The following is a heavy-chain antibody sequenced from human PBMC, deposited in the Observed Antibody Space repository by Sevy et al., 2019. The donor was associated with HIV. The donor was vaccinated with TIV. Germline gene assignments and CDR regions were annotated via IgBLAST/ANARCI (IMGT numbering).Heavy chain of an antibody. CDR1: GFNFSPYA. CDR2: ISKDGNNQ. D-gene: IGHD3-22*01. J-gene: IGHJ5*02. V-gene: IGHV3-30*04. Sequence: GGSLRLSCAASGFNFSPYAIHWVRQAPGKGLEWVAVISKDGNNQEYADSVKGRFTISRDNSKNTLYLQMNSLRAEDTAVYFCAKEGYYYDSHSADWFDPWGQGTLVIVSS. CDR3: AKEGYYYDSHSADWFDP.